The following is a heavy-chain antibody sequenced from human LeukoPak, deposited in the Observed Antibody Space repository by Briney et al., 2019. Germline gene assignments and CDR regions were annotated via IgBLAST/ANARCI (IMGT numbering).Heavy chain of an antibody. CDR2: IYNGGST. CDR3: SRAEAGGAFDI. V-gene: IGHV3-66*02. CDR1: GFTVSSNY. D-gene: IGHD1-26*01. Sequence: GGSLRLFCAASGFTVSSNYMIGGRHAPGKGLEGVSVIYNGGSTYYADSAKGRFNISRDNSKNTRYLQMNSIRAEDTAVYYCSRAEAGGAFDIWGQGTMVTVSS. J-gene: IGHJ3*02.